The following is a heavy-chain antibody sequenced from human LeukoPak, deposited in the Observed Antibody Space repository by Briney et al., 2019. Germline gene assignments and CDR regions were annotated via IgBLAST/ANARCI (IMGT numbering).Heavy chain of an antibody. D-gene: IGHD3-10*02. CDR3: AELGITMIGGV. V-gene: IGHV3-48*01. CDR2: ISSSSSTI. Sequence: GGSLRLSCAASEFIFSSYSMNWVRQTPGKGLEGVSYISSSSSTIYYADSVKGRFTIPRDNAKNSLYLQMNSLRAEDTAVYYCAELGITMIGGVWGKGTTVTISS. J-gene: IGHJ6*04. CDR1: EFIFSSYS.